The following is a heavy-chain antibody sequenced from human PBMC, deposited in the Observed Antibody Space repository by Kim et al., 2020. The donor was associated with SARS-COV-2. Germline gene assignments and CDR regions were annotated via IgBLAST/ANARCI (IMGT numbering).Heavy chain of an antibody. V-gene: IGHV3-30*18. Sequence: GGSLRLSCAASGFTFSSYGMHWVRQAPGKGLEWVAVISYDGSNKYYADSVKGRFTISRDNSKNTLYLQMNSLRAEDTAVYYCAKDRRRYCSSTSCYTADYWGQGTLVTVSS. J-gene: IGHJ4*02. D-gene: IGHD2-2*02. CDR1: GFTFSSYG. CDR2: ISYDGSNK. CDR3: AKDRRRYCSSTSCYTADY.